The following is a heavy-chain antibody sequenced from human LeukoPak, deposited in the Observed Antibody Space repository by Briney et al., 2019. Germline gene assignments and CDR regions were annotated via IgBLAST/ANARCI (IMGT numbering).Heavy chain of an antibody. Sequence: GGSLRLSCAASGFTFSSYAMSWVRQAPGKGLEWVSAISGSGGGTSYADSVKGRFIISRDNSKNTLSLQMNSLRAEDTAVCYCAKDAYTSSWYRFDPWGQGTLVTVSS. D-gene: IGHD6-13*01. J-gene: IGHJ5*02. CDR1: GFTFSSYA. CDR2: ISGSGGGT. V-gene: IGHV3-23*01. CDR3: AKDAYTSSWYRFDP.